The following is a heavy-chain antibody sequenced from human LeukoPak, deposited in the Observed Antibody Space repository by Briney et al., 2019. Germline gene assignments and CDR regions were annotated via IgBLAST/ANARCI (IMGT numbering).Heavy chain of an antibody. D-gene: IGHD1-26*01. V-gene: IGHV3-53*01. CDR3: AKLGEVGATWMDY. Sequence: GGSLRLSCAASGFSVCNNQMSWVRQAPGKGLEWVSVIYSGGSTFYPDSVKGRFTISRDNSKNRLYLQMNSLRAEDTAVYYCAKLGEVGATWMDYWGQGTLVTVSS. J-gene: IGHJ4*02. CDR1: GFSVCNNQ. CDR2: IYSGGST.